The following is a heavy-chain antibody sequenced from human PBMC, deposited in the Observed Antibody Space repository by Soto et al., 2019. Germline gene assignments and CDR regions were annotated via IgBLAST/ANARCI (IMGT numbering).Heavy chain of an antibody. CDR2: INPHGGST. CDR3: ARSSGGNFGIIIEGSNWFDP. CDR1: GDTFTSYY. J-gene: IGHJ5*02. Sequence: GGSVKVSCKAPGDTFTSYYLNWVRQAPGQGLEWMGVINPHGGSTKYAQKFQGRITMTRDTSRSTVYMELSRLRSDDTAIYYCARSSGGNFGIIIEGSNWFDPWGQGTLVTVYS. V-gene: IGHV1-46*01. D-gene: IGHD3-3*01.